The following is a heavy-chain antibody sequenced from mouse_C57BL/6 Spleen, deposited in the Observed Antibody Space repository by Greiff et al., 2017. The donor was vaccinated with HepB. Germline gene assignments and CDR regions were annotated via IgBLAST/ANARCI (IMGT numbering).Heavy chain of an antibody. J-gene: IGHJ4*01. V-gene: IGHV5-17*01. CDR2: ISSGSSTI. Sequence: DVQLQESGGGLVKPGGSLKLSCAASGFTFSDYGMHWVRQAPEKGLEWVAYISSGSSTIYYADTVKGRFTISRDNAKNTLFLQMTSLRSEDTAMYYCARPYGSSYLYYAMDYWGQGTSVTVSS. CDR1: GFTFSDYG. CDR3: ARPYGSSYLYYAMDY. D-gene: IGHD1-1*01.